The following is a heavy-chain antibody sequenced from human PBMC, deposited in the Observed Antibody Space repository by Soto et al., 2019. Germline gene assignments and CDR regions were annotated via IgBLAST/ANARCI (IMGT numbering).Heavy chain of an antibody. J-gene: IGHJ6*02. Sequence: GSLRLSCAASGFTFSSYWMHWVRQAPGKGLVWVSRINSDGSSTTNADSVKGRFTISRDNAKSTLYLQMNSLRAEDTAVYYCARSTVTTCGYSYTGMDVRGQGTALTISS. V-gene: IGHV3-74*01. D-gene: IGHD4-17*01. CDR1: GFTFSSYW. CDR2: INSDGSST. CDR3: ARSTVTTCGYSYTGMDV.